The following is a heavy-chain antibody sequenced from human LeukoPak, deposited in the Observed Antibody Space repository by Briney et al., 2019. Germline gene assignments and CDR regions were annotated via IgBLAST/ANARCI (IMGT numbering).Heavy chain of an antibody. CDR2: ISGSGDAT. CDR1: GFTFSSYA. D-gene: IGHD2-15*01. Sequence: GGSLRLSCAASGFTFSSYAMSWVRQAPGKGLEWVSSISGSGDATYYADSVKGRFTISRDNSKNTLYLQMNSLRAEDTAVYYCAKDRGYCSGGSCYYYYDSSGYYPYYFDYWGQGTLVTVSS. V-gene: IGHV3-23*01. J-gene: IGHJ4*02. CDR3: AKDRGYCSGGSCYYYYDSSGYYPYYFDY.